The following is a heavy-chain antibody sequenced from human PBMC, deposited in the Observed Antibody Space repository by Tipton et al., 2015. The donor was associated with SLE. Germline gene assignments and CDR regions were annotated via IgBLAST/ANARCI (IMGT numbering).Heavy chain of an antibody. CDR2: INHSGST. CDR1: GDSMSSGNYY. D-gene: IGHD3-3*01. Sequence: GLVKPSQTLSLTCTVSGDSMSSGNYYWSWIRQQPGKGLEWIGEINHSGSTTYNPSLKNRVTISSHTSKKQFSLKLTSVTAADTAMYYCARGQVLVYDFRSGNFGRQFDNWGQGILVTVSS. CDR3: ARGQVLVYDFRSGNFGRQFDN. J-gene: IGHJ4*02. V-gene: IGHV4-30-4*01.